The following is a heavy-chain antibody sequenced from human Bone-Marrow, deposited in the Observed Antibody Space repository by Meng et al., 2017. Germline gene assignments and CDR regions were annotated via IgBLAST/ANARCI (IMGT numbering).Heavy chain of an antibody. D-gene: IGHD6-6*01. CDR2: IYYRGST. CDR3: ARQAGVAARRGNFDD. V-gene: IGHV4-39*01. CDR1: GCSISSSSFY. J-gene: IGHJ4*02. Sequence: QVQLQESGPGLVKPSETLSLTCPVSGCSISSSSFYWGWVRQPPGKGLEWIGSIYYRGSTYHNPSLKSRVIISVDTSKNQFSLKLSSVTAADTAVYYCARQAGVAARRGNFDDWGQGTLVTVSS.